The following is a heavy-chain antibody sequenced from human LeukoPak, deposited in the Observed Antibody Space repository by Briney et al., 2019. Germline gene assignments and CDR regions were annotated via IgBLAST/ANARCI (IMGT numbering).Heavy chain of an antibody. CDR3: ASGSYYFDY. V-gene: IGHV4-4*07. D-gene: IGHD1-26*01. Sequence: PSETLSLTCIVSGGSISSYSWSWIRQPAGKGLEWIGRLYTSGSTNYNPSLKSRVTISVDTSKNQFSLKLSSVTAADTAVYYCASGSYYFDYWGQGTLVTVSS. J-gene: IGHJ4*02. CDR2: LYTSGST. CDR1: GGSISSYS.